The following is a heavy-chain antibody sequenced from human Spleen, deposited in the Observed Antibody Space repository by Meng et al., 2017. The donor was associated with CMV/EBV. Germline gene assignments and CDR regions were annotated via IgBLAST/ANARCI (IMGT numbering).Heavy chain of an antibody. Sequence: GESLKISCAASGFTFSSYGMHWVRQAPGKGLEWVAVISHDGKNKYYGDSVKGRFTISRDNVKKTLNLQMNSLRAEDTAVYYCARNPRRGCSSTSCHPGSYYYGMDVWGQGTTVTVS. CDR3: ARNPRRGCSSTSCHPGSYYYGMDV. CDR2: ISHDGKNK. J-gene: IGHJ6*02. D-gene: IGHD2-2*01. V-gene: IGHV3-30*04. CDR1: GFTFSSYG.